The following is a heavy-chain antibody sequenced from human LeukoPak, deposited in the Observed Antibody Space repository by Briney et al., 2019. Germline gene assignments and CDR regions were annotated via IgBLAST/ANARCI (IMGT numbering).Heavy chain of an antibody. Sequence: PGRSLRLSCAASGFNFGNYAMHWVRQAPGKGLEWVAVISYDGSYKNYADSVKGRYTISRDNSKNTLYLQMNSLRAEDTTVYYCARDPFLHCSGGSCYSPYAFDIWGQGTVVTVSS. D-gene: IGHD2-15*01. CDR1: GFNFGNYA. CDR2: ISYDGSYK. J-gene: IGHJ3*02. CDR3: ARDPFLHCSGGSCYSPYAFDI. V-gene: IGHV3-30*04.